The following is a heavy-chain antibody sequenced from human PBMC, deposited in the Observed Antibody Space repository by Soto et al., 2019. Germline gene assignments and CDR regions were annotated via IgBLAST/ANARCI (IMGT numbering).Heavy chain of an antibody. J-gene: IGHJ6*02. CDR2: IYYSGST. Sequence: SETLSLTCTVSGGSISSGGYYWSWIRQHPGKGLEWIGYIYYSGSTYYNPSLKSRVTISVDTSKNQFSLKLSSVTAADTAVYYCARGGVVINYYGMDVWGQGTTVTVSS. D-gene: IGHD3-22*01. CDR1: GGSISSGGYY. CDR3: ARGGVVINYYGMDV. V-gene: IGHV4-31*03.